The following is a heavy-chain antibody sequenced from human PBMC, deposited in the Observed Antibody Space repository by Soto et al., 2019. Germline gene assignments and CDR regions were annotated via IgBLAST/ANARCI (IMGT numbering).Heavy chain of an antibody. CDR1: GGSISSYY. V-gene: IGHV4-4*07. CDR2: IYTSGST. J-gene: IGHJ3*02. D-gene: IGHD3-10*01. Sequence: PSETLSLTCTVSGGSISSYYWSWIRQPAGKGLEWIGRIYTSGSTNYNPSLKSRVTMSVDTSKNQFSLKLSSVTAADTAVYYCARAPMVRGVNDAFDIWGQGTMVTVSS. CDR3: ARAPMVRGVNDAFDI.